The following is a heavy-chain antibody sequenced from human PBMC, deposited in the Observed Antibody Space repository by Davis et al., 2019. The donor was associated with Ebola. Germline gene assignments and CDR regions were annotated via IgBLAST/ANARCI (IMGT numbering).Heavy chain of an antibody. J-gene: IGHJ6*02. CDR2: ISGSGGST. CDR1: GGSISSYY. D-gene: IGHD2-2*01. CDR3: AKFEDIVVVPAAMPGRDGDDYYYGMDV. Sequence: ETLSLTCTVSGGSISSYYWSWIRQPPGKGLEWVSAISGSGGSTYNADSVKGRFTISRDNSKNTLYLQMNSLRAEDTAVYYCAKFEDIVVVPAAMPGRDGDDYYYGMDVWGQGTPVTVSS. V-gene: IGHV3-23*01.